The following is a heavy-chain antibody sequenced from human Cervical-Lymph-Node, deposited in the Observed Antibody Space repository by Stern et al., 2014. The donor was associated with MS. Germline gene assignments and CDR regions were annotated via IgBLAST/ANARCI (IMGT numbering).Heavy chain of an antibody. J-gene: IGHJ4*02. D-gene: IGHD2-15*01. CDR3: AKRGFCSGGSCYSNHFDF. Sequence: VQLLESGGGVVQPGRSLRLSCAASGFTFSSHGMHWVRQAPGKGLEWVALMSYDGSKKYYADSVKGRFTISRDNSKNTLFLQMNSLRAEDTAVYYCAKRGFCSGGSCYSNHFDFWGQGTLVTVSS. CDR1: GFTFSSHG. CDR2: MSYDGSKK. V-gene: IGHV3-30*18.